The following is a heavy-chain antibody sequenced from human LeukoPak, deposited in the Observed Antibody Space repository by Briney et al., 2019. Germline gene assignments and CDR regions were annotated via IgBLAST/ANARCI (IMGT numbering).Heavy chain of an antibody. Sequence: SETLSLTCTVSGGSISSSSYYWGWIRQPPGKGLEWIGSIYYSGSTYYNPSLKSRVTISVDTSKNQFSLKLSSVTAADTAVYYCARPLSGGYCSSTSCSAFDYWGQGTLVTVSS. CDR1: GGSISSSSYY. CDR2: IYYSGST. V-gene: IGHV4-39*01. D-gene: IGHD2-2*01. J-gene: IGHJ4*02. CDR3: ARPLSGGYCSSTSCSAFDY.